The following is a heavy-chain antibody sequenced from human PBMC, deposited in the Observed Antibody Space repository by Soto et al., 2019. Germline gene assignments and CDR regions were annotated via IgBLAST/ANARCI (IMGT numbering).Heavy chain of an antibody. CDR3: ARDQLEGNWFDP. CDR1: GGSISSGDYY. D-gene: IGHD1-1*01. V-gene: IGHV4-30-4*02. J-gene: IGHJ5*02. Sequence: SETLSLTCTVSGGSISSGDYYWSWIRQPPGKGLEWIGYIYYSGSTYYNTSLKSRVTISVDTSKNQFSLKLSSVTAAYTAVYYCARDQLEGNWFDPWGQGTLVTVSS. CDR2: IYYSGST.